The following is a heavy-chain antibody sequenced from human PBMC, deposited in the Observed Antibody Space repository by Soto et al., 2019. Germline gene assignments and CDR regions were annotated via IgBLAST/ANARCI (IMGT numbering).Heavy chain of an antibody. CDR3: AGFKTRPDYYYGMDV. Sequence: GSLRLSCAASGFTFSSYEMNWVRQAPGKGLEWVSYISSSGSTTYYADSVKGRFTISRDNAKNSLYLQMNSLRAEDTAVYYCAGFKTRPDYYYGMDVWGQGTTVTVSS. CDR1: GFTFSSYE. J-gene: IGHJ6*02. V-gene: IGHV3-48*03. CDR2: ISSSGSTT.